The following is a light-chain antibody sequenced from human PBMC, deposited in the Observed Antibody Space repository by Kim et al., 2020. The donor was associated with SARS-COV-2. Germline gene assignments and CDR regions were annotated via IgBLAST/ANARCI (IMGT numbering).Light chain of an antibody. Sequence: SPGERAPLSCRTSQGVGSDYLAWYQQKPGQAPRLLIYGTSSRATGIPDRFSGSGSGTDFTLTISRLEPEDFAVFYCQQYDTSPWTFGQGTKVDIK. CDR3: QQYDTSPWT. J-gene: IGKJ1*01. CDR1: QGVGSDY. CDR2: GTS. V-gene: IGKV3-20*01.